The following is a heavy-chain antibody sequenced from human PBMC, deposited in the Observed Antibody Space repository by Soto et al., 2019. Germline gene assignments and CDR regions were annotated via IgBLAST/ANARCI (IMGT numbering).Heavy chain of an antibody. V-gene: IGHV3-23*01. Sequence: EVQLLESGGGFVQPGGSLKLSCAASGFTFNNYAMSWVRQAPGKGLQWVSAISGSGGSTYYAESVRGRFTISRDNSKNTLYLEIRTLSADDTAVYYCARDRQLELPYNCLDPWGQGTLVTVSS. J-gene: IGHJ5*02. CDR1: GFTFNNYA. CDR2: ISGSGGST. CDR3: ARDRQLELPYNCLDP. D-gene: IGHD1-26*01.